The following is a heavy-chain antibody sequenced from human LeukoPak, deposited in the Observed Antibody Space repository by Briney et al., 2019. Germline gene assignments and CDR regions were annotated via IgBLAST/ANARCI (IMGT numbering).Heavy chain of an antibody. J-gene: IGHJ6*03. CDR3: ARSTYGDYSNYDPYYYYMDV. Sequence: ASVKVSCKASGGTFSSYAISWVRQAPGQGLEWMGGIIPIFGTANYAQKFQGRVTITTDESTSTAYMELSSLRSEDTAVYYCARSTYGDYSNYDPYYYYMDVWGKGTTVTISS. D-gene: IGHD4-11*01. V-gene: IGHV1-69*05. CDR2: IIPIFGTA. CDR1: GGTFSSYA.